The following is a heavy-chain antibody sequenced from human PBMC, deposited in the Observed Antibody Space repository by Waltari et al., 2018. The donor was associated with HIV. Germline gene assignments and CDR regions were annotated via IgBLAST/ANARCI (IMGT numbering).Heavy chain of an antibody. CDR3: ARHKNRGSYFPVDF. Sequence: QLQLHESGPGLVKPSETLSLTCLVPGFSISSTNYYWGWIRQPPGKGLEWIGNIFYSGTTNYNPSLESRVTISIYTSKSQFSLNLDSVTAADTAIYYCARHKNRGSYFPVDFWGQGTLVAVSS. CDR1: GFSISSTNYY. J-gene: IGHJ4*02. V-gene: IGHV4-39*07. D-gene: IGHD1-26*01. CDR2: IFYSGTT.